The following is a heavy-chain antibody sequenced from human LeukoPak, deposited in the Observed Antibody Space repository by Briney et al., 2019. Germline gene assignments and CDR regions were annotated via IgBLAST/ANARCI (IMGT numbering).Heavy chain of an antibody. D-gene: IGHD1-26*01. V-gene: IGHV3-23*01. J-gene: IGHJ4*02. Sequence: GGSLRLSCAASGFTFSNYAMSWVRQAPGKGLEWVSGISGSGGSTYYADSVKGRFTISRDNSKNTLYLQTNSLTDEDTAVYYCAKKWGVGTTTLDYFDYWGQGTLVTVSS. CDR2: ISGSGGST. CDR1: GFTFSNYA. CDR3: AKKWGVGTTTLDYFDY.